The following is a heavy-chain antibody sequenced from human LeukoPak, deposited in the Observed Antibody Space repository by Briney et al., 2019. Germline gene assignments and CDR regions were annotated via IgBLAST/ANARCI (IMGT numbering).Heavy chain of an antibody. CDR3: ARDYLGYGSGKWDDAFDI. Sequence: SETLSLTCTVSGGSISTSSYYWGWIRQPPGKGLEWIGTIYYSGTTYYNPSLKSRVTMSVDTSKNQFSLKLSSVTAADTAVYYCARDYLGYGSGKWDDAFDIWGQGTMVTVSS. V-gene: IGHV4-39*07. CDR1: GGSISTSSYY. CDR2: IYYSGTT. J-gene: IGHJ3*02. D-gene: IGHD3-10*01.